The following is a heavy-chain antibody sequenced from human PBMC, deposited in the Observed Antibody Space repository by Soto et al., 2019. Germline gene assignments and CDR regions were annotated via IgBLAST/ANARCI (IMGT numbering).Heavy chain of an antibody. CDR1: GFAFSDYY. CDR2: ISGTSDSV. V-gene: IGHV3-11*06. Sequence: ESGGGLVRPGGSLRLSCAASGFAFSDYYMSWIRQVPGKGLEWVAYISGTSDSVPYADSVRGRFTISRDNAKNSLYLQMNSLRAEDTAVYYCARVVVLTAAGTTDYWGQGTLVTVSS. D-gene: IGHD6-13*01. J-gene: IGHJ4*02. CDR3: ARVVVLTAAGTTDY.